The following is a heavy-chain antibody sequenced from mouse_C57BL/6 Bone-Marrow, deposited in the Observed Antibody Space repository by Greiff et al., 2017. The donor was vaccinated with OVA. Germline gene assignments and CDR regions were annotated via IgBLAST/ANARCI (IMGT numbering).Heavy chain of an antibody. J-gene: IGHJ2*01. V-gene: IGHV1-78*01. CDR3: ARALFITTREYDFDY. CDR2: IYPRDGST. D-gene: IGHD1-1*01. Sequence: VQLQQSDAELVKPGASVKISCKVSGYTFTDHTIHWMKQRPEQGLEWIGYIYPRDGSTKYNEKFKGKATLTADKSSSTAYMQLNSLTSEDSAVYFCARALFITTREYDFDYWGQGTTLTVAS. CDR1: GYTFTDHT.